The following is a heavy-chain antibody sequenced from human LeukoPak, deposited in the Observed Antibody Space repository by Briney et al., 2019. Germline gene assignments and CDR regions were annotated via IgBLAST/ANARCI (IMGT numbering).Heavy chain of an antibody. D-gene: IGHD2-15*01. V-gene: IGHV1-69*01. CDR1: GGTFSSYA. Sequence: GSSVKVSCKASGGTFSSYAISWVRQAPGQGLEWMGGIIPIFGTANYAQKFQGRVTITADESTSTAYMELSSLRSEDTAVYYCARGHCGGGSCYLYAFDIWGQGTMVTVSS. J-gene: IGHJ3*02. CDR3: ARGHCGGGSCYLYAFDI. CDR2: IIPIFGTA.